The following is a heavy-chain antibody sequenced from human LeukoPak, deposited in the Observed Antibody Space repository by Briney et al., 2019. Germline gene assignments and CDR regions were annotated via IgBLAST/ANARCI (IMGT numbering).Heavy chain of an antibody. CDR3: ARVRGLSGLRLGNPGWFDP. J-gene: IGHJ5*02. CDR1: GGSISSSNW. V-gene: IGHV4-4*02. Sequence: SETLSLTCAVSGGSISSSNWWSWVRQPPGKGLEWIGEIYHSGSTNYNPSLKSRVTISVDKSKNQFSLKLSSVTAADTAVYYCARVRGLSGLRLGNPGWFDPWGQGTLVTVSS. CDR2: IYHSGST. D-gene: IGHD3-16*01.